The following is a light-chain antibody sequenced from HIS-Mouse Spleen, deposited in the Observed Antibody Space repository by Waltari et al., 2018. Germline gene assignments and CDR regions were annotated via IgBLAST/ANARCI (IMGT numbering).Light chain of an antibody. CDR1: SSNIGSNY. CDR3: AAWDDSFWV. Sequence: QSVLTQPPSASGTPGQRVTISWSGSSSNIGSNYVYWYQQLPGTAPKLLIYRNNQRPSGVPDRFSGSKSGTSASLAISGLRSEDEADYYCAAWDDSFWVFGGGTKLTVL. J-gene: IGLJ3*02. V-gene: IGLV1-47*01. CDR2: RNN.